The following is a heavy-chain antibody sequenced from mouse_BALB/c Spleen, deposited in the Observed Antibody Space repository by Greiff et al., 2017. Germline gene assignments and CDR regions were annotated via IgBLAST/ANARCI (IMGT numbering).Heavy chain of an antibody. D-gene: IGHD1-1*01. V-gene: IGHV1-14*01. CDR1: GYTFTSYV. CDR2: INPYNDGT. Sequence: EVKLQESGPELVKPGASVKMSCKASGYTFTSYVMHWVKQKPGQGLQWIGYINPYNDGTKYNEKFKGKATLTSDKSSSTAYMELSSLTSEDSAVYYCARSAYYYGSSYEFAYWGQGTLVTVSA. CDR3: ARSAYYYGSSYEFAY. J-gene: IGHJ3*01.